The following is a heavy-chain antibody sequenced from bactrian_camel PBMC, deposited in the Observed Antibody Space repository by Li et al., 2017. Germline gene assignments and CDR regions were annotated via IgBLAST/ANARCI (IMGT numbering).Heavy chain of an antibody. CDR1: GYTSSNYC. V-gene: IGHV3S53*01. D-gene: IGHD2*01. CDR2: IDMAGDT. CDR3: AAGRGLVVGRKRFCNAAWDY. J-gene: IGHJ4*01. Sequence: HVQLVESGGGSVQPGESLRLSCTASGYTSSNYCMAWFRQTPGNEREGIATIDMAGDTTYSDSVKGRFTISQDSAKNTVYLQMNNLKPEDADQYYCAAGRGLVVGRKRFCNAAWDYWGQGTQVTVS.